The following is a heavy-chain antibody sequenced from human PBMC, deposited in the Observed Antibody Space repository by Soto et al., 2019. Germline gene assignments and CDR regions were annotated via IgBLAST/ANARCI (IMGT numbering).Heavy chain of an antibody. CDR3: ARGGNRYSTTXSGVGGFDY. Sequence: SETLSLTCTVSGASISSSYWSWIRQSPGKGLEWIGYIFHSGTTNYNPSLKSRVTISVDTSKNQFSLNLSSLTTADTAVYFCARGGNRYSTTXSGVGGFDYXXXGTLVTVSS. CDR2: IFHSGTT. D-gene: IGHD2-2*01. J-gene: IGHJ4*02. CDR1: GASISSSY. V-gene: IGHV4-59*01.